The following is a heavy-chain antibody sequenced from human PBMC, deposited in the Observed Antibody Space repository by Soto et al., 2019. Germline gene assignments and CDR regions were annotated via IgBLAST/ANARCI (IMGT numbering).Heavy chain of an antibody. V-gene: IGHV3-30*18. CDR2: ISYDGSNK. CDR1: GFTFSSYG. J-gene: IGHJ4*02. D-gene: IGHD6-19*01. CDR3: AKDHKQWLVRYYFDY. Sequence: QVQLVESGGGVVQPGRSLRLSCAASGFTFSSYGMHWVRQAPGKGLEWVAVISYDGSNKYYADSVKGRFTISRDNSKNTLYLQMNSLRAEDTAVYYCAKDHKQWLVRYYFDYWGQGTLVTVSS.